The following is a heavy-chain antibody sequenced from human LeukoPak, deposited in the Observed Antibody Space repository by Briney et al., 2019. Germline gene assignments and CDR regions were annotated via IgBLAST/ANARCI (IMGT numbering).Heavy chain of an antibody. CDR2: IYYSGST. CDR1: GGSISSYY. Sequence: PSETLSPTCTVSGGSISSYYWSWIRQPPGKGLEGIGYIYYSGSTNYNPSLKSRVTISVDTSKNQFSLKLSSVTAADTAVYYCAATYSSLNYYYYGMDVWGQGTTVTVSS. J-gene: IGHJ6*02. V-gene: IGHV4-59*08. D-gene: IGHD6-13*01. CDR3: AATYSSLNYYYYGMDV.